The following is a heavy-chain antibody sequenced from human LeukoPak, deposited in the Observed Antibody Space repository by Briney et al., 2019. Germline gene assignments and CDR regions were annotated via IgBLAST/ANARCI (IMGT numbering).Heavy chain of an antibody. V-gene: IGHV4-59*08. D-gene: IGHD1-14*01. J-gene: IGHJ5*02. CDR1: GGSISSYY. CDR3: ARQDRRWFDP. CDR2: IYYSGST. Sequence: SETLSLTCTVSGGSISSYYWSWIRQPPGKGLEWIGYIYYSGSTNYNPSLKSRVTISVDTSKNQFSLKLGSVTAADTAVYYCARQDRRWFDPWGQGTLVTVSS.